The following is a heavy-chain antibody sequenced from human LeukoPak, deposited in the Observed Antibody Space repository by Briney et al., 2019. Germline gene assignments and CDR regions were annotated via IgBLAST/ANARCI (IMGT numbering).Heavy chain of an antibody. J-gene: IGHJ3*02. CDR1: GFTFRDYW. D-gene: IGHD2-8*02. V-gene: IGHV3-7*01. Sequence: GGSLRLSCAASGFTFRDYWMSWVRQSPGKGLEWVADIKEDGSQKYDVDSVRGRFTISRDNAKNSLFLQMDSLRAEDTAVYYCAKDSRFCTGYDCRGDAFDSWGQGTMVTVTS. CDR3: AKDSRFCTGYDCRGDAFDS. CDR2: IKEDGSQK.